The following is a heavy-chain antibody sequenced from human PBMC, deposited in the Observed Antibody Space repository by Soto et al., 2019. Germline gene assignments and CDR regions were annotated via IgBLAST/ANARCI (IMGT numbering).Heavy chain of an antibody. V-gene: IGHV1-2*02. CDR1: GYTFTGYY. CDR3: ARDLDYSNLYYYYYYGMDV. CDR2: INPNSGGT. Sequence: QVQLVQSGAEVKKPGASVKVSCKASGYTFTGYYMHWVRQAPGQGLEWMGWINPNSGGTNYEQKFQGRVTMNRDTSISTADMELSRLRSDDTAVYYCARDLDYSNLYYYYYYGMDVWGQGTTVTVSS. J-gene: IGHJ6*02. D-gene: IGHD4-4*01.